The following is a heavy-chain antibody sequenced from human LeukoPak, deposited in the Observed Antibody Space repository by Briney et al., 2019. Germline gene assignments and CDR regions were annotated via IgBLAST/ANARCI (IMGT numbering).Heavy chain of an antibody. CDR3: ATYCSSTSCYNY. J-gene: IGHJ4*02. CDR1: GYTFTGYY. Sequence: ASVKVSCKASGYTFTGYYMPWVRQAPGQGLDWMGWINPNSVGTNYAQKFQGRVTMTRDTSISTAYMELSRLRSDDTAVYYCATYCSSTSCYNYWGQGTLVTVSS. D-gene: IGHD2-2*02. V-gene: IGHV1-2*02. CDR2: INPNSVGT.